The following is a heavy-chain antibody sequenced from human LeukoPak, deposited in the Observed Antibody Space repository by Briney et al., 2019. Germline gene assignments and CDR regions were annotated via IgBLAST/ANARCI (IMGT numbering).Heavy chain of an antibody. CDR2: IKQDGSEK. V-gene: IGHV3-7*01. D-gene: IGHD1-1*01. J-gene: IGHJ6*02. CDR3: AREGNWNDYYYYGMDV. Sequence: GGSLRLSCAASGFTFSSYWMSWVRQAPGKGREWVANIKQDGSEKYYVDSVKGRFTISRDNAKNSLYLQMNSLRAEDTAVYYCAREGNWNDYYYYGMDVWGQGTTVTVSS. CDR1: GFTFSSYW.